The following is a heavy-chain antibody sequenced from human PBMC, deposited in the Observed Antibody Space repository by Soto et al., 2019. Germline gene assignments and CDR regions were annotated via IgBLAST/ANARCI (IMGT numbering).Heavy chain of an antibody. CDR1: GSSISSGGYY. CDR3: ARLGFGGNPYYFDY. CDR2: IYYSGST. J-gene: IGHJ4*02. D-gene: IGHD2-15*01. V-gene: IGHV4-31*03. Sequence: SETLSLTCTVSGSSISSGGYYWSWIRQHPGKGLEWIGYIYYSGSTYYNPSLKSRLITSVDTSKNGFSLKLSSVTAADTAVYYCARLGFGGNPYYFDYWGQGTLVTVSS.